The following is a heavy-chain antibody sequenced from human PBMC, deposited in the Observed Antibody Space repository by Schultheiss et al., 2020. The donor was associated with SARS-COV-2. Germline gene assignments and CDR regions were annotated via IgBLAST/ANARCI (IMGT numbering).Heavy chain of an antibody. CDR1: GFTFSGSA. V-gene: IGHV3-15*01. D-gene: IGHD5-18*01. Sequence: GGSLRLSCAASGFTFSGSAMHWVRQASGKGLEWVGRVKSTTDGGTTDYAAPVKGRFTISRDDSKNTVYLQMNSLRAEDTAVYYRAREANDVSGYSYGGWFDPWGQGTLVTVSS. J-gene: IGHJ5*02. CDR3: AREANDVSGYSYGGWFDP. CDR2: VKSTTDGGTT.